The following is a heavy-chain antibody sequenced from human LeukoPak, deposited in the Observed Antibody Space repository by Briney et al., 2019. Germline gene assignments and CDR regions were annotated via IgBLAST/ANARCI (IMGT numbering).Heavy chain of an antibody. CDR2: INPNSGGT. J-gene: IGHJ4*02. V-gene: IGHV1-2*02. D-gene: IGHD6-13*01. CDR1: GYTFTGYY. Sequence: ASVKVSCKASGYTFTGYYMHWVQQAPGQGLEWMGWINPNSGGTKYAQKFQGRVTMTRDTSISTAYMELSRLRSDDTAVYYCARELRSSSCDYWGQGTLLTVSS. CDR3: ARELRSSSCDY.